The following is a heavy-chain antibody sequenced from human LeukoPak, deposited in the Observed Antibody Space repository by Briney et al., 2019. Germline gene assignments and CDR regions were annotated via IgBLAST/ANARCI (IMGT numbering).Heavy chain of an antibody. CDR1: GFTFSSYS. V-gene: IGHV3-21*01. CDR3: ATKGGSSGWYFDY. J-gene: IGHJ4*02. D-gene: IGHD6-19*01. CDR2: ISSSSSYI. Sequence: PGGSLRLSCAASGFTFSSYSMNWVRQAPGKGLEWVSSISSSSSYIYYADSVKGRFTISRDNAKNSLYLQMNSLRAEDTAVYYCATKGGSSGWYFDYWGQGTLVTVSS.